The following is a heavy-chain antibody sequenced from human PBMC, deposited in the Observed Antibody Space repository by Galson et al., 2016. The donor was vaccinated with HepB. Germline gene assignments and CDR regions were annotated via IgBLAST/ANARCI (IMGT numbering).Heavy chain of an antibody. CDR2: INPSGGIT. CDR1: GYTSANYY. J-gene: IGHJ3*02. V-gene: IGHV1-46*01. CDR3: ARGVWDNTAMISLAFDI. D-gene: IGHD5-18*01. Sequence: SVKVSCKASGYTSANYYMHWVRQAPGQGLEWMGIINPSGGITFYAQKFQDRVTMTRDTSTSTVYMELSSLRSEDTSVYYCARGVWDNTAMISLAFDIWGEGTMVTGSS.